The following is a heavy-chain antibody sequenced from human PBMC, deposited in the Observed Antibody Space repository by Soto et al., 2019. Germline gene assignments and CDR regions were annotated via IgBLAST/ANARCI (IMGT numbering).Heavy chain of an antibody. V-gene: IGHV3-23*01. D-gene: IGHD3-10*01. CDR1: GFTFSSYA. Sequence: EVQLLESGGGLVQPGGSLRLSCAASGFTFSSYAMWWVRQAPGKGLECVSAISGGGETTYYADSVKGRFTISRDNSKNTLYLQMNSLRAEDTAVNSGSGSYYFDYWGQGTLVTVSS. J-gene: IGHJ4*02. CDR3: SGSYYFDY. CDR2: ISGGGETT.